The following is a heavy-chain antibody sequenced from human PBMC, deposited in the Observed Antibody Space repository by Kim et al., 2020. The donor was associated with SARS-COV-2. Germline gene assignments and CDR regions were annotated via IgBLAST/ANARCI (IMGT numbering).Heavy chain of an antibody. Sequence: GGSLRLSCGASGFSITTSGMHWVRQAPGKGLEWVAVIYHDGFSKYYAASVKGRFTVSRDNSKNTVFLLMNSLRSEDTATYYCARGDYGSGNYRGEDDFDL. D-gene: IGHD3-10*01. CDR2: IYHDGFSK. CDR3: ARGDYGSGNYRGEDDFDL. J-gene: IGHJ2*01. V-gene: IGHV3-30*03. CDR1: GFSITTSG.